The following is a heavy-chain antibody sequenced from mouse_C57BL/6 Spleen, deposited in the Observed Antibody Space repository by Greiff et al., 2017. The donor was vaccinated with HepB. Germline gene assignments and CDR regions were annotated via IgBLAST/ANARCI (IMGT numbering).Heavy chain of an antibody. Sequence: EVQLQESGPELVKPGASVKMSCKASGYTFTDYNMHWVKQSHGKSLEWIGYINPNNGGTSYNQKFKGKATLTVNKSSSTAYMELRSLTSEDSAVYYCAREGYGYEGAMDYWGQGTSVTVSS. CDR2: INPNNGGT. V-gene: IGHV1-22*01. CDR3: AREGYGYEGAMDY. J-gene: IGHJ4*01. CDR1: GYTFTDYN. D-gene: IGHD2-2*01.